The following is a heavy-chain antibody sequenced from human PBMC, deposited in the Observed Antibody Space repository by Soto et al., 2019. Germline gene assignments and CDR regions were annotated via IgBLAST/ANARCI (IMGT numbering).Heavy chain of an antibody. CDR2: IYYSGST. J-gene: IGHJ6*02. D-gene: IGHD6-19*01. CDR1: GGSISSSSYY. Sequence: PSETLSLTCTVSGGSISSSSYYWGWIRQPPGKGLEWIGSIYYSGSTYYNPSLKSRVTISVDTSKNQFSLKLSSVTAADTAVYYCARHGASGWYVDYYYGMDVWGQGTTVTVSS. V-gene: IGHV4-39*01. CDR3: ARHGASGWYVDYYYGMDV.